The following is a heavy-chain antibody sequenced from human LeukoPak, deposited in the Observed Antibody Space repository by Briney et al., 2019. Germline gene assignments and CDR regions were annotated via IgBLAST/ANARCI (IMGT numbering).Heavy chain of an antibody. CDR2: IHSSGYT. CDR1: GGSIGGNY. V-gene: IGHV4-4*09. D-gene: IGHD1-26*01. CDR3: AKRLGPTSGSYDWFDP. Sequence: SETLSLTCTVSGGSIGGNYWSWIWQPPGQGLEWIAYIHSSGYTNYNPSLKSRVTISVDTSKNQFFLNVISVTAADTAVYYCAKRLGPTSGSYDWFDPWGQGTLVTVSS. J-gene: IGHJ5*02.